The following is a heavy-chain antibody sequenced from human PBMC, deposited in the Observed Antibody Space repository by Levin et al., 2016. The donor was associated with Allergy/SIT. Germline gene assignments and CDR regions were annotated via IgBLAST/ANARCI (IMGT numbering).Heavy chain of an antibody. D-gene: IGHD5-12*01. CDR2: IIPIFGTA. Sequence: WVRQAPGQGLEWMGGIIPIFGTANYAQKFQGRVTITADESTSTAYMELSSLRSEDTAVYYCARLGGGYSGYVRALFDYWGQGTLVTVSS. CDR3: ARLGGGYSGYVRALFDY. V-gene: IGHV1-69*01. J-gene: IGHJ4*02.